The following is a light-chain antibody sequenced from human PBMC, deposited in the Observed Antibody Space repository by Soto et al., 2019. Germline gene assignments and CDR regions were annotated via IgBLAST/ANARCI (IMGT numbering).Light chain of an antibody. Sequence: EIVLTQSPGTLSLSPGERATLSCRASQSVSGSYLAWYQQKPGQAPRLLIYGASSRATGIPDRFSGSGSGTDFTLTISRLEPEDFAVYYCQQYGSSRTLGQGTKVDIK. CDR1: QSVSGSY. CDR2: GAS. J-gene: IGKJ1*01. CDR3: QQYGSSRT. V-gene: IGKV3-20*01.